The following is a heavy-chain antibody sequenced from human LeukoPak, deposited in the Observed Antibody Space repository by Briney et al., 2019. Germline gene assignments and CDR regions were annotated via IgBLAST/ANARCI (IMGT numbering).Heavy chain of an antibody. CDR2: ISGSGGST. D-gene: IGHD1-26*01. CDR3: AKPGRSGSYLYYYYGMDV. CDR1: GFTFSSYA. Sequence: PGGSLRLSCAASGFTFSSYAMSWVRQAPGKGLEWVSAISGSGGSTYYADSVKGRFTISRDNSKNTLYLQMNSLRAEDTAVYYCAKPGRSGSYLYYYYGMDVWGQGTTVTVSS. V-gene: IGHV3-23*01. J-gene: IGHJ6*02.